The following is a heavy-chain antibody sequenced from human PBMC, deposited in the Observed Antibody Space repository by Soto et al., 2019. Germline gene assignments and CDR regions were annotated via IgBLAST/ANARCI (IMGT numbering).Heavy chain of an antibody. V-gene: IGHV3-30*02. CDR3: AKEMTTNPFEY. D-gene: IGHD4-17*01. J-gene: IGHJ4*02. CDR1: GFTFGSYG. Sequence: GGSLRLSCVASGFTFGSYGMHCVRQAPGKGLEWVAYILYNGTIKSYGDSVKGRFIISRDNTKSTMHLQMNSLRAEDTATYHCAKEMTTNPFEYWGQGALVTVSS. CDR2: ILYNGTIK.